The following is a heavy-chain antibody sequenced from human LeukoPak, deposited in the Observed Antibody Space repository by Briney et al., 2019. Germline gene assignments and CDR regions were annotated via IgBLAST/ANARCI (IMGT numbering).Heavy chain of an antibody. D-gene: IGHD3-10*01. V-gene: IGHV4-34*01. CDR1: GGSFSGYY. CDR3: ARGANTMVRGVYLRPPYYYMDV. CDR2: INHSGST. Sequence: PSETLSLTCAVYGGSFSGYYWSWIRQPPGKGLEWIGEINHSGSTNYNPSLKSRVTISVDTSKNQFSLKLSSVTAADTAVYYCARGANTMVRGVYLRPPYYYMDVWGKGTTVTVSS. J-gene: IGHJ6*03.